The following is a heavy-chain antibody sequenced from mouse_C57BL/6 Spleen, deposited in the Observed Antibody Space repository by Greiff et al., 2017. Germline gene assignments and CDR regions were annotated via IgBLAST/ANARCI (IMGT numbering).Heavy chain of an antibody. CDR1: GYTFTGYC. D-gene: IGHD1-1*01. V-gene: IGHV1-76*01. J-gene: IGHJ1*03. CDR2: IYPGSGNT. CDR3: ARSITTIVDHWYFEG. Sequence: QVQLQQSGAELVRPGASVKLSCKASGYTFTGYCINWVKQRPGQGLEWIARIYPGSGNTYYNEKFKGKATLTAEKSSSTACMRLSRLTSEDSAVYFCARSITTIVDHWYFEGWGTGTTVTVSS.